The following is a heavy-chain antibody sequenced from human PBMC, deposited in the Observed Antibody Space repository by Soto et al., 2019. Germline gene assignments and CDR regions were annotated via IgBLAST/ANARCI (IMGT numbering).Heavy chain of an antibody. V-gene: IGHV3-7*01. CDR1: GFTFSSYW. J-gene: IGHJ4*02. Sequence: EVQLVESGGGLVQPGGSLRLSCAASGFTFSSYWMSWVRQAPGKGLEWVANIKQDGSEKYYVESVKGRFTISRDNAKNSLYLQMNSLRAEDTAVYYCARDLIAVAGTFPHWGQGTLVTVSS. CDR3: ARDLIAVAGTFPH. CDR2: IKQDGSEK. D-gene: IGHD6-19*01.